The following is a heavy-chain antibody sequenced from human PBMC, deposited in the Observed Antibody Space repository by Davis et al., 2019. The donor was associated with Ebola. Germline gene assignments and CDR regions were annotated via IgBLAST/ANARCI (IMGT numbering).Heavy chain of an antibody. J-gene: IGHJ5*02. Sequence: PGGSLRLSCAASGFTFSTYAIHWVRQAPGKGLEWAALIRSDGSDKYYADSVKDRFSISRDNSRNTVYLQMNSLRPEDTAVYLCAKADSPNGWFLGSWGQGTLVTVSS. CDR3: AKADSPNGWFLGS. CDR2: IRSDGSDK. CDR1: GFTFSTYA. V-gene: IGHV3-30*02. D-gene: IGHD6-19*01.